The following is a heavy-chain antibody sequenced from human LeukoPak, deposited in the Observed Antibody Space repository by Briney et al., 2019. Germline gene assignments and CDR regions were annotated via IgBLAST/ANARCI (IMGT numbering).Heavy chain of an antibody. CDR1: GYTFTSYY. V-gene: IGHV1-46*01. Sequence: AAVKVSCKASGYTFTSYYMHWVRQAPGQGLEWMGIINLSGGSKRYAQKFQGRVTMTRDTSTSTVYMELSSLRSEDTAVYYCARDGEAHLYYDILTGYWDYFDYWGQGTLVTVSS. CDR3: ARDGEAHLYYDILTGYWDYFDY. CDR2: INLSGGSK. J-gene: IGHJ4*02. D-gene: IGHD3-9*01.